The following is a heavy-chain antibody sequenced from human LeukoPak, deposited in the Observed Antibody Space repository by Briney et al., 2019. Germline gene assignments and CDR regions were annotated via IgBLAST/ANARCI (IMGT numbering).Heavy chain of an antibody. CDR3: ARGTYYDSSGYSGVRLFDY. V-gene: IGHV1-46*01. D-gene: IGHD3-22*01. CDR1: GYTFTSYY. CDR2: INPSGGST. Sequence: ASVKVSCKASGYTFTSYYMHWVRQAPGQGLEWMGIINPSGGSTSYAQKFQGRVTMTRDMSTSTVYMELSSLRSEDTAVYYCARGTYYDSSGYSGVRLFDYWGQGTLLTVSS. J-gene: IGHJ4*02.